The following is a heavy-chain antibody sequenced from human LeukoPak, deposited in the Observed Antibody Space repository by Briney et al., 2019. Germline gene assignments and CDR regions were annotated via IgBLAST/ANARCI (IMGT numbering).Heavy chain of an antibody. Sequence: SETLSLTCAVYGGSFSDYYWSWIRQPPGKGLEWIGEINHSGSTNYNPSLKSRVTISVDTSKNQFSLKLSSVTAADTAVYYCASLSYGVAGMDYWGQGTLVTVSS. CDR1: GGSFSDYY. J-gene: IGHJ4*02. CDR2: INHSGST. D-gene: IGHD6-19*01. V-gene: IGHV4-34*01. CDR3: ASLSYGVAGMDY.